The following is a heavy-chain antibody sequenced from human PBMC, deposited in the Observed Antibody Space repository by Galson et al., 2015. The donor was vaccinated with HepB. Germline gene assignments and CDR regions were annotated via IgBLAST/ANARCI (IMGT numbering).Heavy chain of an antibody. CDR2: ISYDGSNK. D-gene: IGHD3-10*01. CDR1: GFTFSSYA. J-gene: IGHJ4*02. V-gene: IGHV3-30-3*01. Sequence: SLRLSCAASGFTFSSYAMHWVRQAPGKGLEWVAVISYDGSNKYYADSVKGRFTISRDNSKNTLYLQMNSLRAEDTAVYYCARDHYYGSGNPFDYWGQGTLVTVSS. CDR3: ARDHYYGSGNPFDY.